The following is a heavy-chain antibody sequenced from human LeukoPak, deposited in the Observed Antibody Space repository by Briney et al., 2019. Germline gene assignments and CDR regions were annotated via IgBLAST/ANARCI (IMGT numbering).Heavy chain of an antibody. CDR3: ARSVSG. Sequence: PTGGSLRLSCAASGFTFSSYAMSWVRQAPGKGLEWVSYISSSSSTIYYADSVKGRFTISRDNAKNSLYLQMNSLRAEDTAVYYCARSVSGWGQGTLVTVSS. J-gene: IGHJ4*02. CDR1: GFTFSSYA. CDR2: ISSSSSTI. V-gene: IGHV3-48*01. D-gene: IGHD3-16*02.